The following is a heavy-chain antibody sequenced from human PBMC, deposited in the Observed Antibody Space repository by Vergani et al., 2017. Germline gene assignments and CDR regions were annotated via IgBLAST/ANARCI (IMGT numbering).Heavy chain of an antibody. CDR3: AKDPWYYDSSGYYVEWFDP. D-gene: IGHD3-22*01. J-gene: IGHJ5*02. CDR2: ISGSGGST. Sequence: EVQLVESGGGLVKPGGSLRLSCAASGFTFSSYSMNWVRQAPGKGLEWVSAISGSGGSTYYADSVKGRFTISRDNSKNTLYLQMNSLRAEDTAVYYCAKDPWYYDSSGYYVEWFDPWGQGTLVTVSS. CDR1: GFTFSSYS. V-gene: IGHV3-23*04.